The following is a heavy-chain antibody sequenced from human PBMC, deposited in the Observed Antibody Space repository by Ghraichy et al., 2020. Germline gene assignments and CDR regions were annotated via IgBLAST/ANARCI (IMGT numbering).Heavy chain of an antibody. CDR1: GYTFTSYD. V-gene: IGHV1-8*01. Sequence: ASVKVSCKASGYTFTSYDINWVRQATGQGLEWMGWMNPTSRNTGYAQKFQGRVTMTRNTSISTAYMELSSLKSEDTAVYYCARAVSFGSGNYYQYYFDYWGQGTLVTVSS. D-gene: IGHD3-10*01. CDR2: MNPTSRNT. CDR3: ARAVSFGSGNYYQYYFDY. J-gene: IGHJ4*02.